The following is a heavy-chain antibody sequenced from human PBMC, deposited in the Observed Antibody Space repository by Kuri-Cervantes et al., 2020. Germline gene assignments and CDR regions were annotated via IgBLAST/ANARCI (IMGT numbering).Heavy chain of an antibody. Sequence: SVKVPCKASGYTFTSYAISWVRQAPGQGLEWMGGIIPIFGTANYAQKFQGRVTITADKSTSTAYMELSSLRSEDTAVYYCARGELDIVVVPAAPTTVTWDDWGQGTLVTVSS. CDR1: GYTFTSYA. D-gene: IGHD2-2*03. J-gene: IGHJ4*02. CDR2: IIPIFGTA. V-gene: IGHV1-69*06. CDR3: ARGELDIVVVPAAPTTVTWDD.